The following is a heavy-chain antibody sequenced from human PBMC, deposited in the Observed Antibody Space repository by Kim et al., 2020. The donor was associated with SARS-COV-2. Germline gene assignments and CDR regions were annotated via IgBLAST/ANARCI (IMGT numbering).Heavy chain of an antibody. J-gene: IGHJ4*02. V-gene: IGHV4-34*01. D-gene: IGHD3-3*01. Sequence: SETLSLTCAVYGGSFSGYYWSWIRQPPGKGLEWIGEINHSGSTNYNPSLKSRVTISVDTSKNQFSLKLSSVTAADTAVYYCARAGIKTTYYDFWSGYIPPLGQYYFDYWGQGTLVTVSS. CDR3: ARAGIKTTYYDFWSGYIPPLGQYYFDY. CDR2: INHSGST. CDR1: GGSFSGYY.